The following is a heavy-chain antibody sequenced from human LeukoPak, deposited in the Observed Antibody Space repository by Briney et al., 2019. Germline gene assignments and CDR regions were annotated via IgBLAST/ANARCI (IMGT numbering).Heavy chain of an antibody. CDR2: IHPVGDTT. CDR1: GYAIISHY. V-gene: IGHV1-46*01. D-gene: IGHD6-25*01. CDR3: AREAIAAGKNFDY. J-gene: IGHJ4*02. Sequence: ASVKVSCKASGYAIISHYMHWVREAPGQGLEWMGTIHPVGDTTTYAQKFQGRVTMTRDTSTSRVYMDLSSLRSEDTAVYYCAREAIAAGKNFDYWGQGTLVTVSS.